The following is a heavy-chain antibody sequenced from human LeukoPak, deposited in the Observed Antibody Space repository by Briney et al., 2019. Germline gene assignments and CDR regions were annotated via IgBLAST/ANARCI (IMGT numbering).Heavy chain of an antibody. CDR3: ARADPYEYYFDY. CDR2: IYTSGST. D-gene: IGHD5-12*01. J-gene: IGHJ4*02. Sequence: APQTLSLTCTVSGGSISSGSYYWSCIRQPAGKGLEWIGRIYTSGSTNYNPSLKSRVTISVDTSKNQFSLKLSSVTAADTAVYYCARADPYEYYFDYWGQGTLVTVSS. CDR1: GGSISSGSYY. V-gene: IGHV4-61*02.